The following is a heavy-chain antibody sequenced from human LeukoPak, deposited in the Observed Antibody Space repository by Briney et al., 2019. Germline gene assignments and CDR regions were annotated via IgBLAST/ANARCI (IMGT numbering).Heavy chain of an antibody. CDR1: GYTFTYYD. CDR3: ATLGVGDVCA. Sequence: ASVKVSCKASGYTFTYYDINWVRQATGQGLEWMGWMNPHNGNTGYAQKFQGTVTMTRDTSISTAYMELSSLRSEDTAVYYCATLGVGDVCAWGQGTLVTVSS. V-gene: IGHV1-8*01. CDR2: MNPHNGNT. D-gene: IGHD1-26*01. J-gene: IGHJ5*02.